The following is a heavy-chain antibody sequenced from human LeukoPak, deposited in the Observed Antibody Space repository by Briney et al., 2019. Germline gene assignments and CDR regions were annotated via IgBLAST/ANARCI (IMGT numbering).Heavy chain of an antibody. V-gene: IGHV3-64*01. J-gene: IGHJ4*02. CDR3: ARDPDY. CDR2: ISSNGGST. CDR1: GFTFSSYA. Sequence: PGGSLRLSCAASGFTFSSYAMHWARQAPGKGLEYVSAISSNGGSTYYANSVKGRFTISRDNSKNTLYLQMGSLGAEDMAVYYCARDPDYWGQGTLVTVSS.